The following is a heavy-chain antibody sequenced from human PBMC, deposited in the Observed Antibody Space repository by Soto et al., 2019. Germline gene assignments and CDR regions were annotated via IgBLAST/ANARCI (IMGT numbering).Heavy chain of an antibody. Sequence: GASVKVSCKASGYTFTSYYMHWVRQAPGQGLEWMGIINPSGGSTSYAQKFQGRVTMTRDTSTSTVYMELSSLRSEDTAVYYCARVLNYYDSSGYPHHFDYWGQGTLVTVSS. CDR2: INPSGGST. CDR3: ARVLNYYDSSGYPHHFDY. CDR1: GYTFTSYY. D-gene: IGHD3-22*01. V-gene: IGHV1-46*01. J-gene: IGHJ4*02.